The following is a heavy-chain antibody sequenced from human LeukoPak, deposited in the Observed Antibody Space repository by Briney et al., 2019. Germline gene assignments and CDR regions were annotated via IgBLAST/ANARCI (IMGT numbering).Heavy chain of an antibody. CDR1: GFTFSSYA. J-gene: IGHJ4*02. D-gene: IGHD1-26*01. CDR2: ISGSGGST. CDR3: ASSWSYRFDY. Sequence: GGSLRLSCAASGFTFSSYAMSWVRQAPGKGLEWVSAISGSGGSTYYADSVKGRFTISRDNAKNSLYLQMNSLRDEDTAVYYCASSWSYRFDYWGQGTLVTVSS. V-gene: IGHV3-23*01.